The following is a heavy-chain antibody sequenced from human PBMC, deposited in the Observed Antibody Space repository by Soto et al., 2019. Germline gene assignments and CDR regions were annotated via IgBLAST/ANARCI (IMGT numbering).Heavy chain of an antibody. CDR3: PRGTHLEWFPRGMHV. D-gene: IGHD3-3*01. V-gene: IGHV3-30*03. CDR2: ISYDGSNK. J-gene: IGHJ6*02. Sequence: QVQLVESGGGVVQPGRSLRLSCAASGFTFSSYGMHWVRQAPGKGLEWVAVISYDGSNKYYADSVKGRFTISRDNSKNTLYLQMNSLRAQDTALYFRPRGTHLEWFPRGMHVWGQGTTVTVSS. CDR1: GFTFSSYG.